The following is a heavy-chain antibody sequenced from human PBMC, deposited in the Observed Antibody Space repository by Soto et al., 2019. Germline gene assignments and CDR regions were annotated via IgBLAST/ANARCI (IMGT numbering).Heavy chain of an antibody. CDR2: INHSGST. CDR3: ARGASGYYDSSGYYSPYYFDY. J-gene: IGHJ4*02. V-gene: IGHV4-34*01. D-gene: IGHD3-22*01. Sequence: SETLSLTCAVYGGTFSGYYWSWIRQPPGKGLEWIGEINHSGSTNYNPSLKSRVTISVDTSKNQFSLKLSSVTAADTAVYYCARGASGYYDSSGYYSPYYFDYWGQGTLVTVSS. CDR1: GGTFSGYY.